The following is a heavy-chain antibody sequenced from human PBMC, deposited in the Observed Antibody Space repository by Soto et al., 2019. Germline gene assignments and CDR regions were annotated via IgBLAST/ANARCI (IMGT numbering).Heavy chain of an antibody. Sequence: QVQLVQSGAEVRKPGASVKVSCEASGYTFTSYDIYWVRQATGQGLEWMGWMNPNTGNSGYAQKFQGRVTMSNETSISPAHLELSNLRSEDTAVYYCARRAETNGWNGFVADKYYFDFWGQGTLVTVSS. J-gene: IGHJ4*02. CDR3: ARRAETNGWNGFVADKYYFDF. V-gene: IGHV1-8*01. CDR1: GYTFTSYD. D-gene: IGHD1-1*01. CDR2: MNPNTGNS.